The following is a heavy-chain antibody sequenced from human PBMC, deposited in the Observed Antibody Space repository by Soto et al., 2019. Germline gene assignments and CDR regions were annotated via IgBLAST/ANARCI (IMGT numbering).Heavy chain of an antibody. D-gene: IGHD3-3*01. CDR3: ARGKANNKLDFWSGYYPCGMDV. CDR2: MNPNSGNT. J-gene: IGHJ6*02. CDR1: GYTFTSYD. Sequence: ASVKVSCKASGYTFTSYDINWVRQATGQGLEWMGWMNPNSGNTGYAQKFQGRVTMTRNTSISTAYMELSSLRSEDTAVYYCARGKANNKLDFWSGYYPCGMDVWGQGNTVTVSS. V-gene: IGHV1-8*01.